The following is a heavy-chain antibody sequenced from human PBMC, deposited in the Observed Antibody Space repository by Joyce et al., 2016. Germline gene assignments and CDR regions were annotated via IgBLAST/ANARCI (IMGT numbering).Heavy chain of an antibody. Sequence: VQLVASSGGVVVPGMSLRLSCVGSGFTFSMYGMHCVRQAPGKGLEGGAVISYDGSNKHYRDSVKGRFTISRDNSKNTPYLQMNDLRAEATAVYYCTKFFLSATTSPNDAFHIWGQRTMITVSS. CDR3: TKFFLSATTSPNDAFHI. V-gene: IGHV3-30*18. J-gene: IGHJ3*02. D-gene: IGHD1/OR15-1a*01. CDR2: ISYDGSNK. CDR1: GFTFSMYG.